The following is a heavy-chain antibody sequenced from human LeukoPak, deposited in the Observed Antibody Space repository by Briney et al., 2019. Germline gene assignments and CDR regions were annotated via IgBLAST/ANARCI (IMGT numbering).Heavy chain of an antibody. CDR1: GYSFTSYW. CDR3: ARHALRWLANFPGHGMDV. J-gene: IGHJ6*02. V-gene: IGHV5-51*01. Sequence: GESLKISCKGSGYSFTSYWIGWVRQMPGKGLEWMGIIYPGDSDTRYSPSFQGQVTISADKSISTAYLQRSSLKASDTAMCYCARHALRWLANFPGHGMDVWGQGTTVTVSS. CDR2: IYPGDSDT. D-gene: IGHD6-19*01.